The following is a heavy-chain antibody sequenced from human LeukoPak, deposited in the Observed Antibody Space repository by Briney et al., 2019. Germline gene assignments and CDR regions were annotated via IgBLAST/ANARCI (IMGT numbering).Heavy chain of an antibody. CDR1: GGSIRNYY. Sequence: AETLSLTCTVSGGSIRNYYWHWIRQPPGKGLEWIGYTSDNGNTDYKPSLKIRVTISVDRSKNQYPPKITSATAAETAVYYCARWHSHGRYFDYWGQGALVTVSS. CDR3: ARWHSHGRYFDY. CDR2: TSDNGNT. V-gene: IGHV4-59*01. J-gene: IGHJ4*02. D-gene: IGHD2-21*01.